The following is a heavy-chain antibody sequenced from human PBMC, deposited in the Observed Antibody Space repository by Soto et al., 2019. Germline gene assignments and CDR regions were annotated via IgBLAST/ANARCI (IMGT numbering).Heavy chain of an antibody. V-gene: IGHV4-4*02. CDR3: ARGIVVESVAMGCFDP. Sequence: SETLSLTCGVSGGTVASSHWWSWVRQSPGRGLEWIGNVYHTGDTSFNPSLQSRVTFSVDKSNNHFSLKLSSVTAADTAVYYCARGIVVESVAMGCFDPWGQGTLVTVSS. CDR2: VYHTGDT. J-gene: IGHJ5*02. D-gene: IGHD2-2*01. CDR1: GGTVASSHW.